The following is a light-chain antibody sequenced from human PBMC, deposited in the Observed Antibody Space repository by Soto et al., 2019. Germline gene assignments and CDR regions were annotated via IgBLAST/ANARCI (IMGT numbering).Light chain of an antibody. CDR1: QIISTY. J-gene: IGKJ2*01. Sequence: DIQMTQSPSSLAASVGDRVTISCRASQIISTYLNWYQQKPGQVPTLLIYGASILQSGVPSRFSASGSGTDFTLSISSLQREDFATYYCQQSYSTPHTFGQGTKLEIK. V-gene: IGKV1-39*01. CDR3: QQSYSTPHT. CDR2: GAS.